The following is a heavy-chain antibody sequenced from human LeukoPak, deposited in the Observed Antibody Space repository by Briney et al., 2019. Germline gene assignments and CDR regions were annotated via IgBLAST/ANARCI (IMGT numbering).Heavy chain of an antibody. CDR1: GFTFSSYW. CDR2: ISSSGSTI. J-gene: IGHJ6*03. CDR3: ARGEGGVYYYYMDV. Sequence: GGSLRLSCAASGFTFSSYWMHWIRQAPGKGLEWVSYISSSGSTIYYADSVKGRFTISRDNAKNSLYLQMNSLRAEDTAVYYCARGEGGVYYYYMDVWGKGTTVTVSS. D-gene: IGHD2-8*01. V-gene: IGHV3-11*04.